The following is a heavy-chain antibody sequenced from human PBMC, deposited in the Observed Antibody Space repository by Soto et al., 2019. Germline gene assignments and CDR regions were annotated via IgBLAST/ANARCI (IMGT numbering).Heavy chain of an antibody. CDR1: GFTFSSYE. CDR3: AREEIQLWFHYYYYYGMDV. CDR2: ISSSGSTI. V-gene: IGHV3-48*03. D-gene: IGHD5-18*01. J-gene: IGHJ6*02. Sequence: EVQLVESGGGLVQPGGSLRLSCAASGFTFSSYEMNWVRQAPGKGLEWVSYISSSGSTIYYADSVKGRFTISRDNAKNSLYLQMNSLRAEDTAVYYCAREEIQLWFHYYYYYGMDVWGQGTTVTVSS.